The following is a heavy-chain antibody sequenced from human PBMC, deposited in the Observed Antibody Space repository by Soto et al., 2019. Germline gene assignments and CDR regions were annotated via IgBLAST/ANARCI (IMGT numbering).Heavy chain of an antibody. CDR3: AKARYYYYDSSGYPAPPDY. V-gene: IGHV1-18*01. CDR2: ISAYNGNT. D-gene: IGHD3-22*01. Sequence: ASVKGSCKTSGYTFTSYGIIWVRQAPGQGLEWMGWISAYNGNTNYAQKLQGRVTMTTDTSTSTAYMELRSLRSDDTAVYYCAKARYYYYDSSGYPAPPDYWGQGTLVTVSS. CDR1: GYTFTSYG. J-gene: IGHJ4*02.